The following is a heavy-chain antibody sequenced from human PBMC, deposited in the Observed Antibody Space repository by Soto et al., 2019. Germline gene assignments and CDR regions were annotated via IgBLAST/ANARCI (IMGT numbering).Heavy chain of an antibody. CDR2: ITSDTRTI. D-gene: IGHD6-19*01. Sequence: EVQLVESGGDLVRRGGSLRLSCEASGFNFNVYSMNWVRQAPGKGLEWFAYITSDTRTIKYIDSVKGRFTISRDTAKNSVYIQMNSLRDEDTAVYYCARSVEGHFDYWGQGTVVTVSS. CDR1: GFNFNVYS. J-gene: IGHJ4*02. V-gene: IGHV3-48*02. CDR3: ARSVEGHFDY.